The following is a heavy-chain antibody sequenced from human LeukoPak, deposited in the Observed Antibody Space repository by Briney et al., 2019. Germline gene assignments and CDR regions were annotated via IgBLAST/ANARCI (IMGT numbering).Heavy chain of an antibody. V-gene: IGHV5-51*01. Sequence: GESLKISCKGSAVTFNNYWIGWVRQMPGKGLEWMGIIYPGDSDTRYSPSFQGQVTISTDKSISTAYLQWSSLKASDTAMYYCARHNEEYYYDSSGYCFDYWGQGTLVTVSS. CDR3: ARHNEEYYYDSSGYCFDY. D-gene: IGHD3-22*01. CDR1: AVTFNNYW. CDR2: IYPGDSDT. J-gene: IGHJ4*02.